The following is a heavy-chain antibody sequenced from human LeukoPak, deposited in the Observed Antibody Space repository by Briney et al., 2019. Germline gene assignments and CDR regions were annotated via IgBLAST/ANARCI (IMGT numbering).Heavy chain of an antibody. CDR3: ASSPYSSGWNNQ. CDR1: GGSITSYY. V-gene: IGHV4-59*01. J-gene: IGHJ4*02. D-gene: IGHD6-19*01. CDR2: IFYSGSI. Sequence: PSETLSLTCTVSGGSITSYYWSWIRQPPGKGLEWIGYIFYSGSIKYNPSLKSRVTISVDTSKNQFSLKLSSVTAADTAVYYCASSPYSSGWNNQWGQGTLVTVSS.